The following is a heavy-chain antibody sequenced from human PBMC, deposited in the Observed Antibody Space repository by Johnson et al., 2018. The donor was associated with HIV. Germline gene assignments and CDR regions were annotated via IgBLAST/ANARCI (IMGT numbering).Heavy chain of an antibody. D-gene: IGHD1-26*01. Sequence: QMQLVESGGGVVQPGRSLRLSCSASGFTFSRYAIHWVRQAPGRGLEWVAIISYDGRNKYYADSVKGRFIVSRDHSKNTLYLQMNSLRTEDTAVYYCAREVSLRVGATLPPSYAFDIWGQGTLVSVSS. CDR2: ISYDGRNK. J-gene: IGHJ3*02. CDR1: GFTFSRYA. V-gene: IGHV3-30*04. CDR3: AREVSLRVGATLPPSYAFDI.